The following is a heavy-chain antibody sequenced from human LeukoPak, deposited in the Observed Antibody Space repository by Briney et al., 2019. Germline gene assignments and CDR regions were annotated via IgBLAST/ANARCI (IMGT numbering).Heavy chain of an antibody. CDR2: SSASGDVT. Sequence: GGSLRLSCAASRFSFSTYPMGWVRQAPGKGLEWVSGSSASGDVTFHADPVKGRFTISRDNSKNTLYLQMNSLRAEDTAVYYCAISGYSGYRNYYYGMDVWGQGTTVTVSS. CDR3: AISGYSGYRNYYYGMDV. CDR1: RFSFSTYP. D-gene: IGHD5-12*01. J-gene: IGHJ6*02. V-gene: IGHV3-23*01.